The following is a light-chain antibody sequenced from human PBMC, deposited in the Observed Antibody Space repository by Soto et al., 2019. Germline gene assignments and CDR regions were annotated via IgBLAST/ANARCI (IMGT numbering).Light chain of an antibody. CDR3: QQYYHWPRT. Sequence: EIVLTQSPGTLSLSPGERATLSCRASQSVSSSNLAWYQQKPGQAPRLLIYAASTRATGIPARFSGSGSGTDFILTITSLQTEDFAVYYCQQYYHWPRTFGQGTKVDIK. CDR1: QSVSSSN. CDR2: AAS. J-gene: IGKJ1*01. V-gene: IGKV3-15*01.